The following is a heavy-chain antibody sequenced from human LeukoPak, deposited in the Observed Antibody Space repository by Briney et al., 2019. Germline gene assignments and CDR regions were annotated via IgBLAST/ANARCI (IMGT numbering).Heavy chain of an antibody. CDR1: GYTFTGYY. CDR3: ARAEIVVVVAATPGLDP. J-gene: IGHJ5*02. CDR2: INPYSGGT. V-gene: IGHV1-2*02. Sequence: ASVKVSCKASGYTFTGYYIHWVRQAPGQGLEWMGWINPYSGGTNHAQKFQGRVTMTRDTSISTAYMELSSLRSDDTAVYYCARAEIVVVVAATPGLDPWGQGTLVTVSS. D-gene: IGHD2-15*01.